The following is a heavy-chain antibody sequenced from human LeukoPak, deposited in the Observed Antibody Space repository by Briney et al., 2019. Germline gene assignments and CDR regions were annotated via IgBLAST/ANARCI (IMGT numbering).Heavy chain of an antibody. CDR3: ARGVYIAAAQYGY. V-gene: IGHV4-59*01. Sequence: SETLSLTCAISGGSINNYYWRWIRQPPGKGLEWIGYIYYSGTTNYSPSLNSRVNISLDTSKNQFSLKLSSVTAADTAVYYCARGVYIAAAQYGYWGQGTLVTVSS. D-gene: IGHD6-13*01. CDR2: IYYSGTT. J-gene: IGHJ4*02. CDR1: GGSINNYY.